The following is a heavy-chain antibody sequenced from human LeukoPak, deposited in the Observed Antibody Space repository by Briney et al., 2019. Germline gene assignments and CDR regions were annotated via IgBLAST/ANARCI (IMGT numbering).Heavy chain of an antibody. V-gene: IGHV1-2*02. D-gene: IGHD6-13*01. J-gene: IGHJ6*03. Sequence: GASVKVSCKASGYTFTGYYMHWVRQAPGQGLEWMGWITPNSGATNYAQKFQGRVTMTRDTSISTAYMELSSLTSDDTAVYYCAKLAAAGTGDYYYYYMDVWGKGTTVTVS. CDR3: AKLAAAGTGDYYYYYMDV. CDR2: ITPNSGAT. CDR1: GYTFTGYY.